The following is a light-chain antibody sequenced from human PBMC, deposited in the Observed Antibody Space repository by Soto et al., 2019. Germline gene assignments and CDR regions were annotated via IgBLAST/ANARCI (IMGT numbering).Light chain of an antibody. Sequence: QSALTQPASVSGSPGQSITISCTGTSSDVGSYNYISWYQQHPGKAPKLLIYEVTNRPSGVSNRFSGSKSGNTASLTISGLQAEDEADYYCCSHAGSYTLVFGGGTQLTVL. J-gene: IGLJ2*01. CDR2: EVT. CDR1: SSDVGSYNY. CDR3: CSHAGSYTLV. V-gene: IGLV2-14*01.